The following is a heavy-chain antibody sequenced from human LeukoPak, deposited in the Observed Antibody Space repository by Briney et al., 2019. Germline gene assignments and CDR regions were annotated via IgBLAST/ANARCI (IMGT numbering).Heavy chain of an antibody. V-gene: IGHV5-51*01. CDR3: ARVMVRGVTPAFDI. D-gene: IGHD3-10*01. CDR2: IYPGDSDT. J-gene: IGHJ3*02. Sequence: HGESLKISCKGSGYRFNAYWIAWVRQMPGKGLECLGIIYPGDSDTRYSPSFQGQVTISADKSISTAYLQWSSLKASDTAMYYCARVMVRGVTPAFDIWGQGTMVTVSS. CDR1: GYRFNAYW.